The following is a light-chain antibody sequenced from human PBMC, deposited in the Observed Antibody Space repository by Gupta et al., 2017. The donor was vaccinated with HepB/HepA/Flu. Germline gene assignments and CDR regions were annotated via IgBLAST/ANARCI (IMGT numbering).Light chain of an antibody. Sequence: DIQLTQSPSSLSASVGDRVTITCRVSQGISSYLNWDRQKPGKVPKLLIYSAYKLKSVVKYRFSGSGSGTDFTLTSRRRKTEDVDTYYCQRNYNDPFGGGTKVEIK. J-gene: IGKJ4*01. CDR1: QGISSY. V-gene: IGKV1-37*01. CDR3: QRNYNDP. CDR2: SAY.